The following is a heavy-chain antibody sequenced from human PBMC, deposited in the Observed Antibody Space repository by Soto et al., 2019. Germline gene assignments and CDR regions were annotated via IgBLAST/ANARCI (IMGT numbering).Heavy chain of an antibody. Sequence: GASVKVSCKASGYTFTGYGISWVRQAPGQGLEWMGWISAYNGNTNYAQKLQGRVTMTTDTSTSTAYMELRSLRSDDTAVYYFVRGDLYCSGGSRYHHFDFCGQGTLVTGSS. V-gene: IGHV1-18*01. D-gene: IGHD2-15*01. CDR3: VRGDLYCSGGSRYHHFDF. CDR2: ISAYNGNT. CDR1: GYTFTGYG. J-gene: IGHJ4*02.